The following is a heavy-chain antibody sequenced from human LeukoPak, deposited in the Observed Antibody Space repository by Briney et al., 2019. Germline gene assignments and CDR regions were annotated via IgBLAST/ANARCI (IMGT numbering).Heavy chain of an antibody. CDR2: IYYSGNT. CDR1: GASISSYC. Sequence: PSETLSLTCTVSGASISSYCWSWIRQSPGKGLKWIGYIYYSGNTNYNPSLKSRVTISVDTSKNQFSLKLSSVTAADTAVYYCASSRPDGYNYLGYWGQGTLVTVSS. CDR3: ASSRPDGYNYLGY. D-gene: IGHD5-24*01. V-gene: IGHV4-59*08. J-gene: IGHJ4*02.